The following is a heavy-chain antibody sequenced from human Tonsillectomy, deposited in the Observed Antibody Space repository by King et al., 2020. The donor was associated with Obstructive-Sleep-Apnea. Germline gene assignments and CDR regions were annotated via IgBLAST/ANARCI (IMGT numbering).Heavy chain of an antibody. J-gene: IGHJ4*02. D-gene: IGHD2-21*01. CDR3: ARGPSLGEENDY. CDR1: GDSISTSYY. CDR2: IYYSGST. Sequence: LQLQESGPRLVKPSETLSLTCTVSGDSISTSYYWSWIRRPPGRGLEWVGSIYYSGSTYYNPSLKSRVTISVDTSKNQFSLNLSSVTAADTAVYFCARGPSLGEENDYWGQGTLVTVSS. V-gene: IGHV4-39*07.